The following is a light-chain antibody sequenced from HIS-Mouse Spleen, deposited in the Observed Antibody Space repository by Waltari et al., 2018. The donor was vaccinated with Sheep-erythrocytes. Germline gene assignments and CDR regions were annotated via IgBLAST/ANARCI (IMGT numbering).Light chain of an antibody. CDR2: EDS. Sequence: SYELTQPPSASVSPGQTARITCSGDALPKNYAYWYQQKSGQAPVLFFYEDSKRSSGIPERFSGSSSGTMAPLTISGAQVEDEADYYCYSYAGSYNHVFATGTKVTVL. CDR1: ALPKNY. CDR3: YSYAGSYNHV. V-gene: IGLV3-10*01. J-gene: IGLJ1*01.